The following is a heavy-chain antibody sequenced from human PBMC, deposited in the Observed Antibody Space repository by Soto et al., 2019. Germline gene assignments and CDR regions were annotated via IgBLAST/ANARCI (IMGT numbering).Heavy chain of an antibody. CDR3: ARDILSVAAVGNYFDY. J-gene: IGHJ4*02. CDR2: IIPILGIA. Sequence: QVQLVQSGAEVKKPGSSVKVSCKASGGTFSSYTISWVRQAPGQGLEWMGRIIPILGIANYAQKFQGRVTITXXKXTXXAYMELSSLSSEDTAVYYCARDILSVAAVGNYFDYWGQGTLVTVSS. D-gene: IGHD6-6*01. V-gene: IGHV1-69*08. CDR1: GGTFSSYT.